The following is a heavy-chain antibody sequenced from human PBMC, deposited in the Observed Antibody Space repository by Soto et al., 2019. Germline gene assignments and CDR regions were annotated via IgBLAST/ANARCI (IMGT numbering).Heavy chain of an antibody. CDR3: ATNYQEPSDDAFDV. CDR2: ISRNSRYT. V-gene: IGHV3-11*06. CDR1: GFTFSDYF. J-gene: IGHJ3*01. Sequence: VQLVESGGGLVKPGGSLRLSCAASGFTFSDYFMAWIRQAPGKGLEWIAYISRNSRYTNFADSVRGRFTISRDNAKNSLYLQKNDLSAEDTAVYYCATNYQEPSDDAFDVWGQGTMVTVSS. D-gene: IGHD2-2*01.